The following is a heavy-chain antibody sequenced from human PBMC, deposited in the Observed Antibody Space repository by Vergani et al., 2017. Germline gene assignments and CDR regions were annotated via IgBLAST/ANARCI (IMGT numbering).Heavy chain of an antibody. D-gene: IGHD6-19*01. CDR1: GGSFSGYY. J-gene: IGHJ5*02. CDR3: ARAGYSSGWGGHCFDP. CDR2: INHSGST. Sequence: QVQLQQWGAGLLKPSETLSLTCAVHGGSFSGYYWSWIRQPPGKGLEWVGEINHSGSTNYNPALKSRVTISVDTSKNQFSLKLSSVTAAETAVYYCARAGYSSGWGGHCFDPWGQGTLVTVSS. V-gene: IGHV4-34*01.